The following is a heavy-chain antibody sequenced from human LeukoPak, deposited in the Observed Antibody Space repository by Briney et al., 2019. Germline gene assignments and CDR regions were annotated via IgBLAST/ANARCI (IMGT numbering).Heavy chain of an antibody. CDR2: ISAYNGNT. D-gene: IGHD3-10*01. Sequence: SVKVSCKASGYTSTSSGISWARQAPGQGLEWMGWISAYNGNTNYAQKLQGRVTMTTDTFTSTAYMELRSLRSDDTAVYYCASLYGSGNAFDIWGQGTMVTVSS. CDR3: ASLYGSGNAFDI. J-gene: IGHJ3*02. CDR1: GYTSTSSG. V-gene: IGHV1-18*01.